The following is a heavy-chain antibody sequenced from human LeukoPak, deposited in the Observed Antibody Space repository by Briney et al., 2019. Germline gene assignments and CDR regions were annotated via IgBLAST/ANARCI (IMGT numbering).Heavy chain of an antibody. CDR1: GFTFSSYG. J-gene: IGHJ4*02. V-gene: IGHV3-30*03. Sequence: GASLRLSCAASGFTFSSYGMHWVRQAPGKGLEWVALISVDGSNQYYADSVKGRFTISRDNAKNTLYLQMNSLRTEDTAVYYCGRELDWLPTLDYWGQGTLVTVSS. CDR3: GRELDWLPTLDY. D-gene: IGHD3-9*01. CDR2: ISVDGSNQ.